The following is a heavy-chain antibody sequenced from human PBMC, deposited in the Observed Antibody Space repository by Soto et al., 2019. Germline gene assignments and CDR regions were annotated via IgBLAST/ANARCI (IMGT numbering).Heavy chain of an antibody. D-gene: IGHD3-16*01. Sequence: PGGSLRLSCAASGFTFSSYAISWIRLSPGKGLEWVSVISGGGHNTYYTPSVKGRFTISRENAENSLYLQMNSLRAGDTAVYYCARGTLGYYFDYWGQGTLVTVSS. J-gene: IGHJ4*02. CDR3: ARGTLGYYFDY. V-gene: IGHV3-23*01. CDR2: ISGGGHNT. CDR1: GFTFSSYA.